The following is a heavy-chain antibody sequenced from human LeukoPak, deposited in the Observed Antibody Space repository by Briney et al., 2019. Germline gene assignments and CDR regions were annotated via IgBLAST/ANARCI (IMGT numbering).Heavy chain of an antibody. Sequence: PGGSLRLSCAASGFTFSSYGMSWVRQAPGKGLEWVSAISGSGGSTYYADSVKGRFTISRDNSKNTLYLQMNSLRAEDTAVYYCAPSGGWLVQQGLDAFDIWGQGTMVTVSS. V-gene: IGHV3-23*01. D-gene: IGHD6-19*01. CDR2: ISGSGGST. J-gene: IGHJ3*02. CDR1: GFTFSSYG. CDR3: APSGGWLVQQGLDAFDI.